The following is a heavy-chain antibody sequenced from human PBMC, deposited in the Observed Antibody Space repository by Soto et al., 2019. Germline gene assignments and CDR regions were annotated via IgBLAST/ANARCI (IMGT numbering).Heavy chain of an antibody. CDR3: ASRIALGGKGYYYYGMDV. CDR2: SIPIFGTA. D-gene: IGHD6-19*01. CDR1: VGTFSSYA. J-gene: IGHJ6*02. Sequence: SVKVSCKASVGTFSSYAISWVRQAPGQGLEWMGGSIPIFGTANYAQKFQGRVTITANESTSTAYMELSSLTSEDTAVYYCASRIALGGKGYYYYGMDVWGQGTTVTVSS. V-gene: IGHV1-69*13.